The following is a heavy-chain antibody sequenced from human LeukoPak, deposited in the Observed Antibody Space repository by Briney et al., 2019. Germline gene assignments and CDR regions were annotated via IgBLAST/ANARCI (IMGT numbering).Heavy chain of an antibody. CDR3: VRSEGSPLWFGELSPFDY. Sequence: SETLSLTCTVCGGSISSYDWSWIRQTPGKGLEWIGNIYYSGSTNYNPSLKSRVTISVDTSKNQFFLQLSSVTAADTAVYYCVRSEGSPLWFGELSPFDYWGQGTLVTVSS. D-gene: IGHD3-10*01. CDR1: GGSISSYD. V-gene: IGHV4-59*01. J-gene: IGHJ4*02. CDR2: IYYSGST.